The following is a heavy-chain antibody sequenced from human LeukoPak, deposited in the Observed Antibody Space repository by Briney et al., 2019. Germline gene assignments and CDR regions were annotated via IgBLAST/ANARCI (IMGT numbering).Heavy chain of an antibody. J-gene: IGHJ4*02. CDR3: AKDLGRKDIWGNYRWSAPDY. V-gene: IGHV3-7*01. CDR2: IKEDGSEK. Sequence: GGSLRLSCAASGFTFSSYWMRWVPQAPGKGLELVANIKEDGSEKYYADSVKGRFTISRDNSKNTLYLQMNSLRAEDTAVYYCAKDLGRKDIWGNYRWSAPDYWGQGTLVTVSS. CDR1: GFTFSSYW. D-gene: IGHD3-16*02.